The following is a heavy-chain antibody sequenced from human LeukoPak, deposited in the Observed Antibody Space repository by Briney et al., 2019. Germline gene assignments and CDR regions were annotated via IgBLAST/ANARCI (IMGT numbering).Heavy chain of an antibody. CDR3: ASFSRHYYGSGSYFPNDY. CDR2: ISSSGSTI. J-gene: IGHJ4*02. Sequence: SGGSLRLSCAASGFTFSSYEMNWVRQAPGKGLEWVSYISSSGSTIYYADSVKGRFTISRDNAKNSLYLQMNSLRAEDTAVYYCASFSRHYYGSGSYFPNDYWGQGTLVTVSS. V-gene: IGHV3-48*03. D-gene: IGHD3-10*01. CDR1: GFTFSSYE.